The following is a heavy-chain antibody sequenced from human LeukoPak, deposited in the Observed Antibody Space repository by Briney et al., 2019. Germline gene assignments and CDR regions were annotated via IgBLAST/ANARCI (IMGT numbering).Heavy chain of an antibody. J-gene: IGHJ6*03. Sequence: GGSLRLSCAASGFTFSGSAMHWVRQASGKGLEWVGRIRSKANSYATAYAASVKGRFTISRDDSKNTAYLQMNSLKTEDTAVYYCTRHIDSEGWSPSPDYYYYYYMDVWGKGTTVTVSS. CDR3: TRHIDSEGWSPSPDYYYYYYMDV. CDR2: IRSKANSYAT. V-gene: IGHV3-73*01. D-gene: IGHD2-15*01. CDR1: GFTFSGSA.